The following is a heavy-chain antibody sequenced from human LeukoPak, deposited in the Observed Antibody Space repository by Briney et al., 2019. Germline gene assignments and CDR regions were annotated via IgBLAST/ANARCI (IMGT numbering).Heavy chain of an antibody. V-gene: IGHV1-24*01. Sequence: ASVKVSCKVSGYTLTELSMHWVRQAPGKGLEWMGGFDPEDGETIYVQKFQGRVTMTEDTSTDTAYMELSSLTSDDTAVYYCATMILVPAAIGGWFDPWGQGTLVTVSS. CDR2: FDPEDGET. CDR1: GYTLTELS. CDR3: ATMILVPAAIGGWFDP. J-gene: IGHJ5*02. D-gene: IGHD2-2*02.